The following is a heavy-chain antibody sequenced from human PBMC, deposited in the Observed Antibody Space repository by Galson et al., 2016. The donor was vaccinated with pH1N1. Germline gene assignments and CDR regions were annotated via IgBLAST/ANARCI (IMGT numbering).Heavy chain of an antibody. J-gene: IGHJ2*01. Sequence: SCKVSGGTFVRYSINWVRQAPGKGLEWVSAISGSGGATFVADSVKGRFTISRDPSTHILHLHMDSLRADDTAVHFCSRNAGGSYPTYWYFDLWGRGTLVTVSS. CDR2: ISGSGGAT. D-gene: IGHD1-26*01. CDR3: SRNAGGSYPTYWYFDL. V-gene: IGHV3-23*01. CDR1: GGTFVRYS.